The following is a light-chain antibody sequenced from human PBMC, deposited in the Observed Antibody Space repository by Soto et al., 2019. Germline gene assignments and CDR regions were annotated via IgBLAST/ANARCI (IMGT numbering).Light chain of an antibody. CDR1: QSVSSNY. J-gene: IGKJ3*01. V-gene: IGKV3-20*01. Sequence: EIVLTQSRGTLSLSPGERATLSCRASQSVSSNYLAWFQQKPGQAPRLLIYYASSRATGIPVRFSGSGSGTDFTLNISRLEPEDFAVYYCQQYGSSPMFTFGPGTKVDIK. CDR3: QQYGSSPMFT. CDR2: YAS.